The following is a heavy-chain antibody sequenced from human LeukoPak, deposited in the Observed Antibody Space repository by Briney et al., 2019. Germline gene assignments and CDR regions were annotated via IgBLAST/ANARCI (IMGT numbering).Heavy chain of an antibody. CDR3: ARSKDILTGYCFDY. CDR1: GGSISSYY. CDR2: IYYSGST. J-gene: IGHJ4*02. V-gene: IGHV4-59*01. Sequence: SETLSLTCTVSGGSISSYYWSWIRQPPGKGLEWIGYIYYSGSTNYNPSLKSRATISVDTSKNQFSLKLSSVTAADTAVYYCARSKDILTGYCFDYWGQGTLVTVSS. D-gene: IGHD3-9*01.